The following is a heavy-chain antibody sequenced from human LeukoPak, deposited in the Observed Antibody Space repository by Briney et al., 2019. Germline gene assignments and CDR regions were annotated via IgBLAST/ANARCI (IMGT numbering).Heavy chain of an antibody. D-gene: IGHD5-18*01. CDR3: ARERSDTTLGTFDY. CDR2: IYYSGST. V-gene: IGHV4-39*02. Sequence: SETLSLTCTVSGGSISSSSYYWGWIRQPPGMGLEWIGSIYYSGSTYYNPSLKSRVTISVDTSKNQFSLKLSSVTAADSAVYRCARERSDTTLGTFDYWGQGTLVTVSS. J-gene: IGHJ4*02. CDR1: GGSISSSSYY.